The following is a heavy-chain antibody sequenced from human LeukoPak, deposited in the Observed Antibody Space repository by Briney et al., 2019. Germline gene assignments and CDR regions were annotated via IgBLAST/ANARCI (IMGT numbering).Heavy chain of an antibody. CDR3: ARGATGFDY. V-gene: IGHV4-59*01. Sequence: SETLSLTCTVSGGSISSYYWSWIRRPPGKGLEWIGYIYYSGSANYNPSLKSRVTISVDTSKNQFSLKLSSVTAADTAVYYCARGATGFDYWGQGTLVTVSS. D-gene: IGHD5-12*01. CDR1: GGSISSYY. J-gene: IGHJ4*02. CDR2: IYYSGSA.